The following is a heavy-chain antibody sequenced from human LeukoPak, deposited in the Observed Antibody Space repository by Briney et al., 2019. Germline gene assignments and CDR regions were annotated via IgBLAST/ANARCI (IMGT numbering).Heavy chain of an antibody. Sequence: SETLSLTCTVSGGSISTYYWSWIRQPPGKGLEWIGYIYYSGSTNYNPSLKSRVTISVDTSKNQFSLKLSSVTAADTAVYYCARASVTYYYYYYMDVWGKGTTVTVSS. J-gene: IGHJ6*03. CDR1: GGSISTYY. CDR2: IYYSGST. D-gene: IGHD4-11*01. CDR3: ARASVTYYYYYYMDV. V-gene: IGHV4-59*01.